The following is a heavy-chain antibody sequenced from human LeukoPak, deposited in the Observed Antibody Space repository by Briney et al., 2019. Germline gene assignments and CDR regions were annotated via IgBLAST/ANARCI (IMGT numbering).Heavy chain of an antibody. D-gene: IGHD6-19*01. CDR2: IRSKAYGGTT. J-gene: IGHJ4*02. CDR1: GFTFGDYA. Sequence: PGGSLRLSCTASGFTFGDYAMSWVRQAPGKGLEWVGFIRSKAYGGTTEYAASVKGRFTISRDDSKSIAYLQMNSLKTEDTAVYYRTRSAVAGDIDYWGQGTLVTVSS. CDR3: TRSAVAGDIDY. V-gene: IGHV3-49*04.